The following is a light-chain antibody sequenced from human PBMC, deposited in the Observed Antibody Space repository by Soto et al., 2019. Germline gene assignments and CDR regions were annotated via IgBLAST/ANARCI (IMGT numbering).Light chain of an antibody. V-gene: IGKV3-11*01. CDR3: QQRSNWPPALT. CDR1: QSVSSY. J-gene: IGKJ4*01. CDR2: DAS. Sequence: EIVLTQSPATLSLSPGERATLSCRASQSVSSYLAWYQQKPGQAPRLLIYDASNSATGIPARFSGSGSGTDFTLPISSLEPADFAVYYCQQRSNWPPALTFGGGTKVEIK.